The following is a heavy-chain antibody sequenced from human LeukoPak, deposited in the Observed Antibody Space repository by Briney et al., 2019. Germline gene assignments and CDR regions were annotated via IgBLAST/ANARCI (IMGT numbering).Heavy chain of an antibody. V-gene: IGHV1-18*01. D-gene: IGHD6-19*01. Sequence: GASVKVSCKASGYTFTRYGISWVRQVPGQGLEWMGWISCYNGDTNYAQNLQGRVTLTTDTSTTTAYMELRSLRSDDTAVYYCARDPSNTSGRYVFFDYWGQGSLVTVSS. CDR1: GYTFTRYG. J-gene: IGHJ4*02. CDR3: ARDPSNTSGRYVFFDY. CDR2: ISCYNGDT.